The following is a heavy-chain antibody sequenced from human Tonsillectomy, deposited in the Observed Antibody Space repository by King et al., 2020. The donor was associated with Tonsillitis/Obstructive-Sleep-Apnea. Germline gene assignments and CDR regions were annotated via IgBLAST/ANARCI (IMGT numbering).Heavy chain of an antibody. CDR1: GFTFDDYA. D-gene: IGHD1-20*01. V-gene: IGHV3-9*01. Sequence: QLVQSGGGLVQPGRSLRLSCAASGFTFDDYAMYWVRHAPGKGLEWVSGISWNSGSIGYADSVKGRFTISRDNAKNSLYLQMNSLRAEDTALYYCAKATITGTAAFDIWGQGTMVTVSS. J-gene: IGHJ3*02. CDR2: ISWNSGSI. CDR3: AKATITGTAAFDI.